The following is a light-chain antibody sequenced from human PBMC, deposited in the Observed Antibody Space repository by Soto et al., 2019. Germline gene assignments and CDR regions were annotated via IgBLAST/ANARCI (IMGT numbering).Light chain of an antibody. J-gene: IGKJ1*01. CDR2: DAS. CDR3: QQNDTHWT. Sequence: EIQMTQAPATLSASVGDRVTIACRASQRISTWLAWYQQKPGKAPKLVIYDASNSESEVPSRFSGRGSGTDFTLTLSSLHPDDFESYHCQQNDTHWTVGQWTRVDI. V-gene: IGKV1-5*01. CDR1: QRISTW.